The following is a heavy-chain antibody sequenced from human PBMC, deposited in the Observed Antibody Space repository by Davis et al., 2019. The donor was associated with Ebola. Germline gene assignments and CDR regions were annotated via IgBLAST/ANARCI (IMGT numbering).Heavy chain of an antibody. CDR2: ISSSSSYI. D-gene: IGHD2-2*01. CDR1: GFTFSSYS. CDR3: ARSRCSSTSCYQDYYYYGMDV. J-gene: IGHJ6*02. V-gene: IGHV3-21*01. Sequence: PGGSLRLSCAASGFTFSSYSMNWVRQAPGKGLEWVSSISSSSSYIYYADSVKGRFTISRDNAKNSLYLQMNSLRAEDTAVYYCARSRCSSTSCYQDYYYYGMDVWGQGTTVTVSS.